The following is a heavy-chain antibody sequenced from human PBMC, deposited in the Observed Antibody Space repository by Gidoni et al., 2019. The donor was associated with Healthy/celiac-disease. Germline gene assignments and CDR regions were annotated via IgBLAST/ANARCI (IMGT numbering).Heavy chain of an antibody. V-gene: IGHV3-48*04. D-gene: IGHD2-2*03. CDR2: ISSSSSTI. CDR3: ARDTTTLGYCSSTSCYDGWDY. J-gene: IGHJ4*02. Sequence: EVQLVESGGGLVQPGGSLRLSCAASGFPFSSYSMNWVRQAPGKGLEWVSYISSSSSTIYYADSVKGRFTISRDNAKNSLYLQMNSLRAEDTAVYYCARDTTTLGYCSSTSCYDGWDYWGQGTLVTVSS. CDR1: GFPFSSYS.